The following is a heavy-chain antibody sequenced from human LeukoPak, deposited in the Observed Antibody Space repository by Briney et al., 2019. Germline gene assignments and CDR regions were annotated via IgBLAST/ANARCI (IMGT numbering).Heavy chain of an antibody. D-gene: IGHD2-15*01. CDR2: INTDGTTT. V-gene: IGHV3-74*01. J-gene: IGHJ4*02. CDR3: TRYLSGGFDS. CDR1: GFTFNNYW. Sequence: GGSLRLSCVGSGFTFNNYWMLWVRQAPGKGLVWVSRINTDGTTTSYADSVKGRFTFSRDNAKNTLYLQMNSLRAEDTAVYYCTRYLSGGFDSWGQGALVTVSS.